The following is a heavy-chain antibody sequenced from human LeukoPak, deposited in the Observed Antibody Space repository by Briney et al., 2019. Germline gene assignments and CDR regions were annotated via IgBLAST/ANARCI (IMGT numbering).Heavy chain of an antibody. CDR2: IFYSGST. V-gene: IGHV4-59*01. J-gene: IGHJ2*01. CDR3: ARVYYSNSYDYWYFDL. D-gene: IGHD6-13*01. CDR1: GGSLSSYY. Sequence: SETLSLTCTVSGGSLSSYYWSWLRQPPGKGLEWIGYIFYSGSTNYNPSLRSRVTISVDTSKNQFSLKLSSVTAADTAVYYCARVYYSNSYDYWYFDLWGRGTLVTVSS.